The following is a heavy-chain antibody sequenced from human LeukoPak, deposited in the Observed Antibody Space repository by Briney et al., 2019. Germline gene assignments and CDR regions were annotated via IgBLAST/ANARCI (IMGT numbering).Heavy chain of an antibody. D-gene: IGHD2-2*01. CDR1: GFTFSSYA. CDR3: ARVAMYTFEY. J-gene: IGHJ4*02. V-gene: IGHV3-7*01. CDR2: IKEDGSEK. Sequence: PGGSLRLSCAAYGFTFSSYAMSWVRQAPGKGLEWVANIKEDGSEKYYVDSVKGRFTISRDNAKNSLYLQMNSLRAEDTAVYYCARVAMYTFEYWGQGTLVTVSS.